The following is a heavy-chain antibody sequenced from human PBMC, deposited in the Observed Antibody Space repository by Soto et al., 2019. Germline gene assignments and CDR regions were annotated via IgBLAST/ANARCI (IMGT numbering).Heavy chain of an antibody. CDR2: INPNSGGT. CDR3: ARAKSYSNLFDY. V-gene: IGHV1-2*02. J-gene: IGHJ4*02. D-gene: IGHD4-4*01. Sequence: ASVKVSCKASGYTFTGYYMHWVRQAPGQGLECMGWINPNSGGTNYAQKFQGRVTMTRXTXXSXXXMXLXXLRXDXTAVYYCARAKSYSNLFDYWGQGTLVTVSS. CDR1: GYTFTGYY.